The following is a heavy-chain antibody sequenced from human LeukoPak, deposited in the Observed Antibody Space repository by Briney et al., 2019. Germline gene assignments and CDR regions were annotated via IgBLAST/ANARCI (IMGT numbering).Heavy chain of an antibody. CDR1: GFTFSSYG. J-gene: IGHJ4*02. CDR2: ISYDGSNK. CDR3: AKVGRYYGTIDY. Sequence: GGSLRLSCAASGFTFSSYGMHWVRQAPGKGLEWVAVISYDGSNKYYADSVNGRFTISRDNSKNTLYLQMNSLRAEDTAVYYCAKVGRYYGTIDYWGQGTLVTVSS. D-gene: IGHD1/OR15-1a*01. V-gene: IGHV3-30*18.